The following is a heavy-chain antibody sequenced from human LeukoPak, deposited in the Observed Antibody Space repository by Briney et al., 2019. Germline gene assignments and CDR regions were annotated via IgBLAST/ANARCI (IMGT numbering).Heavy chain of an antibody. CDR3: ARVLRDPIVVAFDP. D-gene: IGHD3-22*01. V-gene: IGHV4-59*01. CDR1: GGSISCYY. CDR2: IYYSGST. Sequence: SETLSLTCTVSGGSISCYYWSWIRQPPGKGLEWIGYIYYSGSTNYNPSLKSRVTISVDTSKNQFSLKLSSVTAADTAVYYCARVLRDPIVVAFDPWGQGTLVTVSS. J-gene: IGHJ5*02.